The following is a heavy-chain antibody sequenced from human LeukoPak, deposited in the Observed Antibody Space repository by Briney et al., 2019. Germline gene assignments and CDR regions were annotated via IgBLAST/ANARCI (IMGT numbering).Heavy chain of an antibody. CDR1: GVSFSGYY. J-gene: IGHJ4*02. CDR2: INHSGST. V-gene: IGHV4-34*01. Sequence: SETLSLTCAVYGVSFSGYYWSWIRQPPGKGLEWIGEINHSGSTNYNPSLKSRVTISVDTSKNQFSLKLSSVTAADTAVYYCARHGGHIMVVTAIDYWGQGTLVTVSS. CDR3: ARHGGHIMVVTAIDY. D-gene: IGHD2-21*02.